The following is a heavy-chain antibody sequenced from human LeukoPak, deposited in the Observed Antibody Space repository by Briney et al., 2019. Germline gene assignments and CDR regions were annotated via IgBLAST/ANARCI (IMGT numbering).Heavy chain of an antibody. J-gene: IGHJ3*02. Sequence: ASVKVSCKASGYTFTGYYMHWVRQAPGQGLEWMGWINPNSGGTNYAQKFQGRVTMTRDTSISTAYMELSRLRSDDTAVYYCARLALWAGDAFDIWGQGTMVTVSS. CDR1: GYTFTGYY. D-gene: IGHD5-18*01. V-gene: IGHV1-2*02. CDR2: INPNSGGT. CDR3: ARLALWAGDAFDI.